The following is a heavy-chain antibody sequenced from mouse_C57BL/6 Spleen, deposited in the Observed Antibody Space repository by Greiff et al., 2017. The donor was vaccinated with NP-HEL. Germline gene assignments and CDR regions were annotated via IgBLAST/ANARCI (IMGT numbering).Heavy chain of an antibody. CDR2: INPSTGGT. V-gene: IGHV1-42*01. CDR3: ASPPDYDAGCAY. D-gene: IGHD2-4*01. CDR1: GYSFTGYY. J-gene: IGHJ3*01. Sequence: EVQLQQSGPELVKPGASVKISCKASGYSFTGYYMNWVKQSPEKSLEWIGEINPSTGGTTYNQKFKAKATLTVDKSSSTAYMQLKSLTSEDSAVYYCASPPDYDAGCAYWGQGTLVTVSA.